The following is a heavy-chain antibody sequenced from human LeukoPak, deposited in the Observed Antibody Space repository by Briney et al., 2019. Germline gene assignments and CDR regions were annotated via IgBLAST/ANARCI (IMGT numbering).Heavy chain of an antibody. CDR3: ARVRYFDWSLDY. CDR1: GYTLTELS. V-gene: IGHV1-24*01. CDR2: FDPEDGET. Sequence: ASVKVSCKVSGYTLTELSMHWVRQAPGKGLEWMGGFDPEDGETIYAQKFQGRVTMTEDTSTDTAYMELSSLRSDDTAVYYCARVRYFDWSLDYWGQGTLVTVSS. J-gene: IGHJ4*02. D-gene: IGHD3-9*01.